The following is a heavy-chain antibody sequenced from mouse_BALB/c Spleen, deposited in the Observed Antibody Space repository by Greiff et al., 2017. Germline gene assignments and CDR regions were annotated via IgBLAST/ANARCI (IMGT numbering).Heavy chain of an antibody. CDR2: INPSSGYT. D-gene: IGHD1-2*01. V-gene: IGHV1-4*01. CDR3: AREEHYYGFFDY. J-gene: IGHJ2*01. CDR1: GYTFTSYT. Sequence: QVQLKQSGAELARPGASVKMSCKASGYTFTSYTMHWVKQRPGQGLEWIGYINPSSGYTNYNQKFKDKATLTADKSSSTAYMQLSSLTSEDSAVYYCAREEHYYGFFDYWGQGTTLTVSS.